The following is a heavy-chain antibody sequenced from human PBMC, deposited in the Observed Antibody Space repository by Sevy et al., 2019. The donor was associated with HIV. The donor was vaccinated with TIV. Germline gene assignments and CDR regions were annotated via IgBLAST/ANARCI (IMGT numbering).Heavy chain of an antibody. CDR3: AKEETTCYI. J-gene: IGHJ4*02. CDR1: GFTFSSYV. CDR2: ISASGGST. D-gene: IGHD3-9*01. Sequence: GGSLRLSCTASGFTFSSYVISWVRQAPGKGLEWVSTISASGGSTYYADSVKGRFTISRDNSKKNVYLDMNSLRAEDTAIFYCAKEETTCYIWGQGTLVTVSS. V-gene: IGHV3-23*01.